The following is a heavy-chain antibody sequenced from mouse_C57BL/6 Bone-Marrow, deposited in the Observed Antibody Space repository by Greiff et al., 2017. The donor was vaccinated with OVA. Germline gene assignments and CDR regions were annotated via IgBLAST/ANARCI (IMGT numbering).Heavy chain of an antibody. D-gene: IGHD1-1*01. J-gene: IGHJ3*01. CDR2: IDPSDSYT. Sequence: QVQLQQPGAELVKPGASVKLSCKASGYTFTSYWMQWVKQRPGQGLEWIGEIDPSDSYTNYNQKFKGKATLTVDTSSSTAYMQLSSLTSEDSAVYYCAREENYYGSSSFAYWGQGTLVTVSA. V-gene: IGHV1-50*01. CDR1: GYTFTSYW. CDR3: AREENYYGSSSFAY.